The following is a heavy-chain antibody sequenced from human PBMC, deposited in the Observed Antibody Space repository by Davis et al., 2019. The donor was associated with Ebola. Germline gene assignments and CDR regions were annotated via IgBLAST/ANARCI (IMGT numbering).Heavy chain of an antibody. J-gene: IGHJ6*02. Sequence: GGSLRLSCAASGFTVSSNYMSWVRQAPGKGLEWVSVIYSGGSTYYADSVKGRFTISRDNSKNTLYLQMNSLRAEDTAVYYCATALRTYYYDSSGYKTYYYGMDVWGQGTTVTVSS. CDR1: GFTVSSNY. CDR3: ATALRTYYYDSSGYKTYYYGMDV. D-gene: IGHD3-22*01. V-gene: IGHV3-66*01. CDR2: IYSGGST.